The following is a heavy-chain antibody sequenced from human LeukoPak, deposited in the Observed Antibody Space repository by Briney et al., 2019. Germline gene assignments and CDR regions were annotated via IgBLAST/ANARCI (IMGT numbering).Heavy chain of an antibody. CDR1: GCSFTSYW. V-gene: IGHV5-10-1*01. CDR3: ARSAVVGATADY. Sequence: GESLKISCKASGCSFTSYWISWVRQTPGKGLEWMGRIDPSDSYTNYSPSFQGHVTISADKSISTAYLQWNTLKASDTAMYYCARSAVVGATADYWGQGTLVTVSS. D-gene: IGHD1-26*01. CDR2: IDPSDSYT. J-gene: IGHJ4*02.